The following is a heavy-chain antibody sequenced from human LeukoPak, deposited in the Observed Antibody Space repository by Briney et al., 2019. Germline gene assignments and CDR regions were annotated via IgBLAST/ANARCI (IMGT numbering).Heavy chain of an antibody. CDR3: AKAGLSRFDY. CDR1: GFTFSSYA. Sequence: GGSLRLSCAASGFTFSSYAMSWVRQAPGKGLEWVSVISGSGGSTSYADSVKGRFTISRDNSMNTLYLQMNSLRVEDTAVYYCAKAGLSRFDYWGQGTLVTVSS. CDR2: ISGSGGST. V-gene: IGHV3-23*01. J-gene: IGHJ4*02.